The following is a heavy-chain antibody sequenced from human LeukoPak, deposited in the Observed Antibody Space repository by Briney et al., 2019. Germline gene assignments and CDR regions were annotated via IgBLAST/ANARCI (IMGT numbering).Heavy chain of an antibody. V-gene: IGHV4-39*07. Sequence: SETLSLTCTVSGGSISGSCCYWGWIRQTPGKDLEWIGSTSYSGSTHYNPSFKSRVTVSVDTSKNQFFLNLSSVTAADTAVYYCARGRYYDFWSGHLEFDPWGQGTLVTVSS. CDR1: GGSISGSCCY. CDR2: TSYSGST. J-gene: IGHJ5*02. CDR3: ARGRYYDFWSGHLEFDP. D-gene: IGHD3-3*01.